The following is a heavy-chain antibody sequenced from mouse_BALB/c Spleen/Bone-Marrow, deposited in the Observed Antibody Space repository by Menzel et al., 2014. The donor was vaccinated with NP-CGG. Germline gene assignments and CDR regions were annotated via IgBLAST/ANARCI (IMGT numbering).Heavy chain of an antibody. J-gene: IGHJ1*01. CDR3: ARGYSWYFDV. D-gene: IGHD2-3*01. Sequence: QLQQSGPELVKPWASVKISCKASGYTFTEYNLHWVKQSHGKSLEWIGYIYPYNGDTGYNQKFKSKATVTVDNSSSTAYMELRSLASEDSAVYYCARGYSWYFDVWGAGTTVTVSS. V-gene: IGHV1S29*02. CDR2: IYPYNGDT. CDR1: GYTFTEYN.